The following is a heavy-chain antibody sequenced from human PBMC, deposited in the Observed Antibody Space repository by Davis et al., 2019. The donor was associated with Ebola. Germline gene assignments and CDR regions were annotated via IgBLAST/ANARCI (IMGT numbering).Heavy chain of an antibody. CDR1: GFTFSSYW. CDR3: ARGGFYYDRSGYYYYFDY. V-gene: IGHV3-74*01. J-gene: IGHJ4*02. CDR2: INSDGSST. Sequence: GESLKISCAASGFTFSSYWMHWVRQAPGKGLVWVSRINSDGSSTSYADSVKGRFTISRDNAKNTLYLQMNSLRAEDTAVYYCARGGFYYDRSGYYYYFDYWGQGTLVTVSS. D-gene: IGHD3-22*01.